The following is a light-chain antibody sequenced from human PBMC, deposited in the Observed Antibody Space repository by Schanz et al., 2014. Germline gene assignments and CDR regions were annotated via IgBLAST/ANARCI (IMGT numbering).Light chain of an antibody. Sequence: EIVLTQSPGTLSLSPGQRATLSCRASQSVSSSYLAWYRQKPGQAPRLLIYGASSRATGIPDRFNGSGSGTDFTLTISRLEPEDFAVYYCQQYGSSPQTFGQGTKLEIK. CDR1: QSVSSSY. CDR2: GAS. J-gene: IGKJ2*01. CDR3: QQYGSSPQT. V-gene: IGKV3-20*01.